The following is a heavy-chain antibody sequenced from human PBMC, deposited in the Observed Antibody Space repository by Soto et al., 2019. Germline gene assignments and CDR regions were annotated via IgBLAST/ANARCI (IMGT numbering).Heavy chain of an antibody. D-gene: IGHD2-15*01. Sequence: QVQLVESGGGVVQPGRSLRLSCSASGFAFSSYNMHWVRQAPGKGPEWLAILSTDGRTSYYADSLRGRFTISRDNSRNTLVLQMNILRADDTAVYYCERDFYWNFDYWGQGTLVTVSP. CDR1: GFAFSSYN. J-gene: IGHJ4*02. V-gene: IGHV3-30*03. CDR2: LSTDGRTS. CDR3: ERDFYWNFDY.